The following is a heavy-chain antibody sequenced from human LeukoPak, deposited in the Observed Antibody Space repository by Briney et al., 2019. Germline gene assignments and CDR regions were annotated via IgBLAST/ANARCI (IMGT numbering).Heavy chain of an antibody. D-gene: IGHD4-17*01. J-gene: IGHJ4*02. V-gene: IGHV1-3*02. Sequence: GASVKVSCKASGYTFTGYTLHRVRQAPGQRLEWMAWSHAGTGNTKYSQEFQGRVTITRDTSASTSYMELSSLRSEDMAVYYCARAKDYAFDHWGQGTLVTVSS. CDR2: SHAGTGNT. CDR1: GYTFTGYT. CDR3: ARAKDYAFDH.